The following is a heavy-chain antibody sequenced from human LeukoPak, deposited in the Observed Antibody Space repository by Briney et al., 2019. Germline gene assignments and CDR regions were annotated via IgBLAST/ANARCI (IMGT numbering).Heavy chain of an antibody. Sequence: GGSLRLSCAASGFTFSSYWMSWVRQALGKGLEWVANIKQDGSEKYYVGSVKGRFTISRDNAKNSLYLQMNSLRAEDTAVYYCARDTDYNWGSGYFDYWGQGTLVTVSS. V-gene: IGHV3-7*01. J-gene: IGHJ4*02. CDR2: IKQDGSEK. D-gene: IGHD7-27*01. CDR3: ARDTDYNWGSGYFDY. CDR1: GFTFSSYW.